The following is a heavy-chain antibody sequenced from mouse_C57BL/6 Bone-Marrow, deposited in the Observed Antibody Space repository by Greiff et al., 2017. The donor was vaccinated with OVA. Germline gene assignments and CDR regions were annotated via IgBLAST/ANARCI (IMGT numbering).Heavy chain of an antibody. D-gene: IGHD2-5*01. CDR1: GYTFTNYW. V-gene: IGHV1-63*01. Sequence: QVQLQQSGAELVRPGTSVKMSCKASGYTFTNYWIGWAKQRPGHGLEWIGDIYPGGGYTNYHEKFKGKATLTADKSSSTAYMQFSSLTSEDSAIYYCAREVKTAGHFDYWGQGTTLTVSS. CDR2: IYPGGGYT. CDR3: AREVKTAGHFDY. J-gene: IGHJ2*01.